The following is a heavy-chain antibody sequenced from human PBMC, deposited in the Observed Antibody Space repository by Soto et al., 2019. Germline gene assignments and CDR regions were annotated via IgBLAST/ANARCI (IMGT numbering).Heavy chain of an antibody. CDR2: IIPIFGTA. Sequence: SVKVSCKASGGTFSSYAISWVRQAPGQGLEWMGGIIPIFGTANYAQKFQGRVTITADESTSTAYMELSSLRSEDTAVYYCARDPVVVVVAAQSYYYYYGMDVWGQGTTVTVSS. CDR3: ARDPVVVVVAAQSYYYYYGMDV. D-gene: IGHD2-15*01. J-gene: IGHJ6*02. CDR1: GGTFSSYA. V-gene: IGHV1-69*13.